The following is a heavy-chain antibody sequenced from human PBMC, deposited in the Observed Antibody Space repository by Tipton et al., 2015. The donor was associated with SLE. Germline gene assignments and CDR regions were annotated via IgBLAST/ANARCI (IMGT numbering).Heavy chain of an antibody. CDR1: GFIFSIYS. J-gene: IGHJ4*02. CDR2: ISTTSSHI. V-gene: IGHV3-21*06. Sequence: SLRLSCTTSGFIFSIYSMNWVRQAPGKGLEWVSSISTTSSHIYYSDSVKGRFTISRDNAKNSLYLQMNSLRAEDTAVYYCARASTPGVRIFDYWGQGTLVTVSS. D-gene: IGHD2-8*01. CDR3: ARASTPGVRIFDY.